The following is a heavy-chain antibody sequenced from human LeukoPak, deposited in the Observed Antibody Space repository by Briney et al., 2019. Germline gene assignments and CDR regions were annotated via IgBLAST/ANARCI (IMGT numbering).Heavy chain of an antibody. J-gene: IGHJ5*02. CDR2: IYYSGST. D-gene: IGHD6-6*01. CDR1: GGSISTYY. CDR3: ARVMIAARYDP. V-gene: IGHV4-59*01. Sequence: SETLSLTCTVSGGSISTYYWSWIRQPPGKGLEWIGYIYYSGSTNYNPSLKSRVTISVDTSKNQFSLKLSSVTAADTAVYYCARVMIAARYDPWGQGTLVTVSS.